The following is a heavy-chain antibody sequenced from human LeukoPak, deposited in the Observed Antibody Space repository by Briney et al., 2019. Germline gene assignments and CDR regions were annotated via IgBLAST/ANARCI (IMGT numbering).Heavy chain of an antibody. CDR2: ISGRGDTT. CDR3: ARVEMATIQTTIYYYMDV. J-gene: IGHJ6*03. CDR1: GFTFSSFA. Sequence: GGSLRLSCAASGFTFSSFAMSWVRQAPGKGLEWVSAISGRGDTTYYADSVKGRFTISRDNSKNTLYVQMNGLRAEDTAVYYCARVEMATIQTTIYYYMDVWGKGTTVTVSS. V-gene: IGHV3-23*01. D-gene: IGHD5-24*01.